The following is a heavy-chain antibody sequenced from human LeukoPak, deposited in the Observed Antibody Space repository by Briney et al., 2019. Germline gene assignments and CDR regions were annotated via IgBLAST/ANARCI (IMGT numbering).Heavy chain of an antibody. CDR2: IYPGDFDT. D-gene: IGHD3-9*01. V-gene: IGHV5-51*01. CDR1: AYSFTSYW. CDR3: ARLHYYDIVTGYYFDY. J-gene: IGHJ4*02. Sequence: AESLKISCRGSAYSFTSYWIGWVRQMPGKSLEWMGIIYPGDFDTRYTPSLQGQVTISADKSISTAHLQLSSLRASDTAIYYCARLHYYDIVTGYYFDYWGEGTLVTVSS.